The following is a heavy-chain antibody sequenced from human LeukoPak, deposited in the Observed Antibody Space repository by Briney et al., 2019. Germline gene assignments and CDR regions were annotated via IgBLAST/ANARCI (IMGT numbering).Heavy chain of an antibody. Sequence: SETLSLTCTVSGGSISSSSYYWGWIRQPPGKGLEWIGSIYYSGSTYYNPSLKSRITISVNTDKNQFSLKLSSVTAADTAVYYCARHVKSRSYDSSGYPDYWGQGTLVTVSS. D-gene: IGHD3-22*01. J-gene: IGHJ4*02. V-gene: IGHV4-39*01. CDR3: ARHVKSRSYDSSGYPDY. CDR1: GGSISSSSYY. CDR2: IYYSGST.